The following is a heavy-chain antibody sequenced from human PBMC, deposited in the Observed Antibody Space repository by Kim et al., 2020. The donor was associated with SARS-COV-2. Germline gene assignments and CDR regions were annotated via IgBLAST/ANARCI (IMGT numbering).Heavy chain of an antibody. J-gene: IGHJ3*02. CDR2: NK. CDR3: ARDGTYDAFDI. Sequence: NKSYADSLKGRFTISRDNSKNTLYLQMNSLRAEDTAVYYCARDGTYDAFDIWGQGTMVTVSS. V-gene: IGHV3-33*01. D-gene: IGHD5-12*01.